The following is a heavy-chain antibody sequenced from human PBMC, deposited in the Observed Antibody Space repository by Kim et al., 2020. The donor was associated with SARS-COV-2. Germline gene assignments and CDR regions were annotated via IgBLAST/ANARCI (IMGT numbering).Heavy chain of an antibody. CDR2: ISNDGNIK. D-gene: IGHD3-9*01. CDR1: GFTLNVFD. CDR3: ARRPFHSGTPGYYFDS. Sequence: GGSLRLSCKLSGFTLNVFDIHWVRHTPAKGLEWVALISNDGNIKNYADSVKGRFSVSRDRSKTTFSLQMNSLGGEDSGVYYCARRPFHSGTPGYYFDSWGQGALATVSS. J-gene: IGHJ4*02. V-gene: IGHV3-30*03.